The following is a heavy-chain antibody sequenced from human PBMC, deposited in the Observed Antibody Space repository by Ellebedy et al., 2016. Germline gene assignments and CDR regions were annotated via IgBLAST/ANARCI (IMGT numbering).Heavy chain of an antibody. CDR1: GYTFTDYF. CDR2: INPNNGGR. J-gene: IGHJ5*02. CDR3: TRGFSIAVAGNWFDP. V-gene: IGHV1-2*02. Sequence: ASVKVSCKASGYTFTDYFMHWVRQAPGQGLEWMGWINPNNGGRKYAQQFQGRVTLTRDTSISTAYMVLSRLRSDDTAMYYCTRGFSIAVAGNWFDPWGQGTLVTVSS. D-gene: IGHD6-19*01.